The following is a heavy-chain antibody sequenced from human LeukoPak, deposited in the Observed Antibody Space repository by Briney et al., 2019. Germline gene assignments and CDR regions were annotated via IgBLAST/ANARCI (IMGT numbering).Heavy chain of an antibody. CDR3: AIPASRGSGGSCYSY. V-gene: IGHV4-59*12. Sequence: PSETLSLTCTVSGGSISSYYWSWIRQPPGKGLEWIGYIYYSGSTNYNPSLKSRVTISVDTSKNQFSLKRSSVTAADTAVYYCAIPASRGSGGSCYSYWGQGTLVTVSS. D-gene: IGHD2-15*01. J-gene: IGHJ4*02. CDR2: IYYSGST. CDR1: GGSISSYY.